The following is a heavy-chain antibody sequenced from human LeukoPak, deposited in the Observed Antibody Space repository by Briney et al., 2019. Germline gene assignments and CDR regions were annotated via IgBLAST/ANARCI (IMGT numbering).Heavy chain of an antibody. CDR1: GFTFSSYW. V-gene: IGHV3-74*01. CDR3: AREGSGGAFDI. Sequence: GGSLRLSCAASGFTFSSYWMHWVRQAPGKGLVWVSRINSDGSSTSYADSVKGRFTISRDSAKNTVYLQMNSLRAEDPAVYYCAREGSGGAFDIWGQGTMVTVSS. CDR2: INSDGSST. D-gene: IGHD6-25*01. J-gene: IGHJ3*02.